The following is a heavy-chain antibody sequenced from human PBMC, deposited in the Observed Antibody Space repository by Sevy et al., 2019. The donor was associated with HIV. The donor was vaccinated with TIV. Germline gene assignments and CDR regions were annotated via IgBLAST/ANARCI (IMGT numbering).Heavy chain of an antibody. CDR3: ARKYDSSGYFDY. J-gene: IGHJ4*02. V-gene: IGHV3-23*01. CDR1: GFAFSNYA. D-gene: IGHD3-22*01. Sequence: GGSLRLSCAASGFAFSNYAMNWVSQAPGKGLEWVSGISGSGGSSDKTNYADSVKGRFTISRDDSKNSLYLQLNSLRAEDTAIYYCARKYDSSGYFDYWGQRTLVTVSS. CDR2: ISGSGGSSDKT.